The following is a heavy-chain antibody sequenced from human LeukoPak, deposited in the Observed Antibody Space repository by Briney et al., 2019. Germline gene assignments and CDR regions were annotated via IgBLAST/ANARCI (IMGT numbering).Heavy chain of an antibody. J-gene: IGHJ4*02. Sequence: PGGSLRLSCAASGFTFNDYYMSWIRQAPGKGLEWVSLISTSGNTIYYADSVKGRFTISRDNAKNSLYLQMNSLRAEDTAVYYCARDRYDYVWGSHRYSVYFDYWGQGTLVTVSS. CDR1: GFTFNDYY. CDR2: ISTSGNTI. CDR3: ARDRYDYVWGSHRYSVYFDY. D-gene: IGHD3-16*02. V-gene: IGHV3-11*04.